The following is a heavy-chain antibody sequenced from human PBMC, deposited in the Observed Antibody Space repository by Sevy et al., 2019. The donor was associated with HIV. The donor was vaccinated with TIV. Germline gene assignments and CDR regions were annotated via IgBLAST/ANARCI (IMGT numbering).Heavy chain of an antibody. D-gene: IGHD1-26*01. V-gene: IGHV3-7*01. Sequence: GGSLRLSCAASGFTFSSYWMSWVRQAPGKGLEWVANIKQDGREKYYVDSVKGRFTISRDNAKNSLYLQMNSLRAEDTAVYYCARDGGGSYTAELAITGWGQGTLVTVSS. CDR3: ARDGGGSYTAELAITG. CDR2: IKQDGREK. J-gene: IGHJ4*02. CDR1: GFTFSSYW.